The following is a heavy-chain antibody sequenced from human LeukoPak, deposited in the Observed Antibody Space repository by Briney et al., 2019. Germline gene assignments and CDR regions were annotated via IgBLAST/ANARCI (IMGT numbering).Heavy chain of an antibody. J-gene: IGHJ4*02. CDR2: ISGNGGTI. CDR1: GFIFDHYA. V-gene: IGHV3-9*01. Sequence: GGSLRLSCAASGFIFDHYAMHWVRLAPGKGLEWASGISGNGGTIGYADSVKGRFTISRDNAKNSLYLQMISLRTEDTALYYCAKDHLTGYTYGHIDYWGQGTRVTVSP. D-gene: IGHD5-18*01. CDR3: AKDHLTGYTYGHIDY.